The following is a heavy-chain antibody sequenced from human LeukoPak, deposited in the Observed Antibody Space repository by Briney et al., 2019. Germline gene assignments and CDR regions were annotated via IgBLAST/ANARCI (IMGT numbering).Heavy chain of an antibody. D-gene: IGHD2-15*01. CDR2: ISGSGGTT. CDR1: GFSFSNYG. Sequence: GGSLRLSCAASGFSFSNYGMSWVRQTPGKGLEWVSSISGSGGTTYYADSVKGRFTVSRDNSQNTLYVQMNRLRAEDTAVYYCARGGSGGSRYYYYYMDVWGKGTTVTISS. V-gene: IGHV3-23*01. J-gene: IGHJ6*03. CDR3: ARGGSGGSRYYYYYMDV.